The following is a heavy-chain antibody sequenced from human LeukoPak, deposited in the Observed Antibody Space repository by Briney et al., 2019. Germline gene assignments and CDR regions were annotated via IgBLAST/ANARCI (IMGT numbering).Heavy chain of an antibody. CDR3: ARGLCGGDCYSD. CDR1: GFTFSTYH. Sequence: GGSLRLSCAASGFTFSTYHMNWVRQAPGKGLEWVSSISTTSSYIYYSDSARGRFTISRDNAKNSLYLQMNSLRAEDTAVYYCARGLCGGDCYSDWGPGTLVTVSS. J-gene: IGHJ4*02. D-gene: IGHD2-21*02. V-gene: IGHV3-21*01. CDR2: ISTTSSYI.